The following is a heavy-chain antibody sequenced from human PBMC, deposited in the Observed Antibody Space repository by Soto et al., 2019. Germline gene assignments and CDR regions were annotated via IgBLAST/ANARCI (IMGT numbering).Heavy chain of an antibody. CDR3: ARIWGIAARQGPLTFDF. V-gene: IGHV4-59*12. CDR2: IYYDGTA. CDR1: GGSFSPNY. Sequence: PSETLSLTCTVSGGSFSPNYWSWIRQPPGKGLEWVGYIYYDGTARHNPSLKSRVFISIDTSKNQFSLKLSSVTAADTAVYYCARIWGIAARQGPLTFDFWGQGTLVTVSS. J-gene: IGHJ4*02. D-gene: IGHD6-6*01.